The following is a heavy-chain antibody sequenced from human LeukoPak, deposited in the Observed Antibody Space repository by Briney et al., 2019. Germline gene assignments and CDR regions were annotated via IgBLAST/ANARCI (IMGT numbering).Heavy chain of an antibody. V-gene: IGHV4-39*07. J-gene: IGHJ4*02. CDR3: ARAPHFFDTSGSRYYFDY. Sequence: PSETLSLTCTVSGGSIRSTNYYWGWIRQPPGKGLEWIGSIYYSGNTYHSPSLMSRVTISVDTSKNQFSLKLSSVTAADTAVYYCARAPHFFDTSGSRYYFDYWGQGALVTVSS. D-gene: IGHD3-22*01. CDR1: GGSIRSTNYY. CDR2: IYYSGNT.